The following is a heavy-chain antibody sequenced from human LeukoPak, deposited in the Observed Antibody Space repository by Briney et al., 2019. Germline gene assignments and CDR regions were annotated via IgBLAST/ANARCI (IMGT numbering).Heavy chain of an antibody. J-gene: IGHJ4*02. V-gene: IGHV1-18*01. CDR2: ISAYNGNT. CDR1: GYTFTSYG. D-gene: IGHD3-10*01. CDR3: ARELDLGYYGSGSYSDY. Sequence: GASVKVSCKASGYTFTSYGISWVRQAPGQGLEWMGWISAYNGNTNYAQKLQGRVTMTTDTSTSTAYMELRSLRSDDTAVYYCARELDLGYYGSGSYSDYWGQGTLVTVSS.